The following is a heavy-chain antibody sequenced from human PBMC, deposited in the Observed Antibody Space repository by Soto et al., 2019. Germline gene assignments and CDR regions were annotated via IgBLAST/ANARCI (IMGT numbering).Heavy chain of an antibody. CDR1: GDTFNFYS. D-gene: IGHD3-10*01. V-gene: IGHV1-69*02. J-gene: IGHJ4*02. CDR3: ASSYGSGYRAFDY. Sequence: QGQLVQSGAEVKRPGSSVKVSCKASGDTFNFYSINWVRQAPGLGLEWMGRVNPIVSMSNYAQKFQGRVTMTEDKSTSTAYMELSSLRSEDTAIYYCASSYGSGYRAFDYWGKGALVTVSS. CDR2: VNPIVSMS.